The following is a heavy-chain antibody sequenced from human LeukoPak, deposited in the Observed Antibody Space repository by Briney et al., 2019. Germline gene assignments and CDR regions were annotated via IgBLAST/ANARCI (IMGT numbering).Heavy chain of an antibody. CDR1: GFTFSDYY. D-gene: IGHD6-19*01. CDR2: ISSTGSNV. Sequence: PGGSLRLSCAVSGFTFSDYYMSWIRQAPGKGLEWISSISSTGSNVYYADSVKGRFTISRDNTKNSLYLQMNSLRAEDTAVYYCAKDGQIAVAGLDYWGQGTLVTVSS. CDR3: AKDGQIAVAGLDY. J-gene: IGHJ4*02. V-gene: IGHV3-11*04.